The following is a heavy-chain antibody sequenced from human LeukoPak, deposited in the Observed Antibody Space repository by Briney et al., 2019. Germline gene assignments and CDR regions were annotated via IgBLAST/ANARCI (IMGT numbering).Heavy chain of an antibody. Sequence: ASVKVSCKASGYTFTSFDINWVRQATGQGLEWMGWMSPNGGNTGYAQKFQGRVTMTRDTSISTAYMELSSLRSEDTAVYYCARVDGYNAEFDYWGHGTLVTVSS. CDR3: ARVDGYNAEFDY. D-gene: IGHD5-24*01. V-gene: IGHV1-8*01. CDR1: GYTFTSFD. CDR2: MSPNGGNT. J-gene: IGHJ4*01.